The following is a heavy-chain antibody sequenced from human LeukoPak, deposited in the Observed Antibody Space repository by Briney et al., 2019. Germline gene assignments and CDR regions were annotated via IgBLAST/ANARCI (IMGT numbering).Heavy chain of an antibody. V-gene: IGHV3-48*03. CDR2: ISSTGSSI. CDR3: ARGGGYCSGGSCYLFDY. D-gene: IGHD2-15*01. CDR1: GFTFSSYE. J-gene: IGHJ4*02. Sequence: GGSLRLSCAASGFTFSSYEMNWVRQAPGKGLEWVSYISSTGSSIYYADSVKGRFTISRDNAKNSLYLQMNSLRGEDTAVYYCARGGGYCSGGSCYLFDYWGQGTLVTVSS.